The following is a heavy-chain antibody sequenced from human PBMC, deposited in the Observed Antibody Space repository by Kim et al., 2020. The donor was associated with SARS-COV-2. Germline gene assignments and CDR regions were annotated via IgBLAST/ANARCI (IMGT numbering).Heavy chain of an antibody. CDR3: ARVRSSRFIIFYYYGMDV. V-gene: IGHV4-34*01. J-gene: IGHJ6*02. CDR2: INHSGST. CDR1: GGSFSGYY. D-gene: IGHD6-13*01. Sequence: SDTLSLTCAVYGGSFSGYYWSWIRQPPGKGLEWIGEINHSGSTNYNPSLKSRVTISVDTSKNQFSLKLSSVTAADTAVYYCARVRSSRFIIFYYYGMDVWGQGTTVTVSS.